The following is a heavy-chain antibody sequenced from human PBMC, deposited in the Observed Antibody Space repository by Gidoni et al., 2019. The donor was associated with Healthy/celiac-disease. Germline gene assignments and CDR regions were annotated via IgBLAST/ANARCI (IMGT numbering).Heavy chain of an antibody. J-gene: IGHJ2*01. Sequence: QVQLQESVTVLVTPSETLSLTCTVSGGSISSYYWSWIRQPPGKGLEWIGYIYYSGSTNYNPSLKSRVTIAVDTSKNQFSLKLSSVTSANTAVYYCARAGDSSGYYYWYSDLLFRGTLGTLS. CDR2: IYYSGST. D-gene: IGHD3-22*01. CDR3: ARAGDSSGYYYWYSDL. CDR1: GGSISSYY. V-gene: IGHV4-59*01.